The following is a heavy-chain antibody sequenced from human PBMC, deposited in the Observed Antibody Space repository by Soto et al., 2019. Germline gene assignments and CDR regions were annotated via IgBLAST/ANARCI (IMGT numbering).Heavy chain of an antibody. J-gene: IGHJ6*02. CDR2: IYYSGST. Sequence: SSETLSLTCTVSGGSISSSSYYWGWIRKPPGKGLEWIGSIYYSGSTYYNPSLKSRVTISVDTSKNQFSLKLSSVTAADTAVYYCATPGYSSGWYSNYYYYGMDVWGQGTTVTVSS. CDR1: GGSISSSSYY. CDR3: ATPGYSSGWYSNYYYYGMDV. D-gene: IGHD6-19*01. V-gene: IGHV4-39*01.